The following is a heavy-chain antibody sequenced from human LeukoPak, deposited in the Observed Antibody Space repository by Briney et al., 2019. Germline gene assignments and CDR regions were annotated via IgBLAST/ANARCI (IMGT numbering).Heavy chain of an antibody. Sequence: SETLSLTCRVYGGSFSGYFWIWFRQPPGKGLEWIGEINYSGSTNYNSSLKRRAIISVDTSKNQFSLKLTSVTAADTAVYFCATYRYGYRGMDSWGQGTQVTVSS. V-gene: IGHV4-34*01. D-gene: IGHD5-18*01. J-gene: IGHJ4*02. CDR1: GGSFSGYF. CDR2: INYSGST. CDR3: ATYRYGYRGMDS.